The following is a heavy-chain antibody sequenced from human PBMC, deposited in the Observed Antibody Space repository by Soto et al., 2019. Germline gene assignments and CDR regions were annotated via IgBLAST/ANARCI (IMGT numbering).Heavy chain of an antibody. Sequence: EVQLVESGGGLIQPGGSLRLSCAASGFTVSSNYMSWVRQAPGKGLEWVSVIYSGGSTYYADSVKGRFTISRDNSKNTLYLQMNSLRADYTAVYYCARDLPGIGFDYWGQGTLVTVSS. CDR1: GFTVSSNY. CDR3: ARDLPGIGFDY. D-gene: IGHD6-13*01. J-gene: IGHJ4*02. V-gene: IGHV3-53*01. CDR2: IYSGGST.